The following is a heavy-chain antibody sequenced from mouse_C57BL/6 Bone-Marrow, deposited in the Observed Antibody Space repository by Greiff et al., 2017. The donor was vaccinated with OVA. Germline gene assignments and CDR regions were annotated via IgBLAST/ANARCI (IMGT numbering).Heavy chain of an antibody. J-gene: IGHJ3*01. CDR3: TRDGNYLSWFAY. CDR1: GFTFSDAW. CDR2: IRNKANNHAT. V-gene: IGHV6-6*01. D-gene: IGHD2-1*01. Sequence: EVQLVESGGGLVQPGGSMKLSCAASGFTFSDAWMDWVRQSPEKGLEWVAEIRNKANNHATYYAESVKGRFTISRDDSKSSVYLQMNSLRAEDTGIYYCTRDGNYLSWFAYWGQGTLVTVSA.